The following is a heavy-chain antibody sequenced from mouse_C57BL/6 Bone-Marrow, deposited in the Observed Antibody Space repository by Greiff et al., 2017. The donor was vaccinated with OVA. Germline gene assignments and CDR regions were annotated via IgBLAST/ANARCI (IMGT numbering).Heavy chain of an antibody. CDR2: INPSTGGT. V-gene: IGHV1-42*01. CDR3: ARSDYEGMDY. J-gene: IGHJ4*01. Sequence: EVKLMESGPELVKPGASVKISCKASGYSFTGYYMNWVKQSPEKSLEWIGEINPSTGGTTYNQKFKAKATLTVDKSSSTAYMQLKSLTSEDSAVYYCARSDYEGMDYWGQGTSVTVSS. D-gene: IGHD2-4*01. CDR1: GYSFTGYY.